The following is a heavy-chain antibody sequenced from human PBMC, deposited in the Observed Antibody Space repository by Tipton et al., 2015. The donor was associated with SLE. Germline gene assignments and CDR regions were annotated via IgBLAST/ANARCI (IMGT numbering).Heavy chain of an antibody. V-gene: IGHV4-59*01. CDR1: GGSISSYF. CDR3: ARRGDAFDI. D-gene: IGHD3-16*01. J-gene: IGHJ3*02. Sequence: TLSLTCTVSGGSISSYFWSWIRQPPGRGLEWIGYIYYSGSTNYNPSLKSRVTISVDPSKNQFSLKLSSVTAADTAVYYCARRGDAFDIWGQGTMVTVSS. CDR2: IYYSGST.